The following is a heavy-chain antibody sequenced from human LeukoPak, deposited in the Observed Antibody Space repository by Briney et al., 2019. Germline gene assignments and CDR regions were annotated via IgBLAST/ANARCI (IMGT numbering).Heavy chain of an antibody. CDR3: ARGYCSSTSCYTPVY. CDR2: INPSGGST. Sequence: ASVKVSCKASGYTFTSYYMHWVRQAPGQGLEWMGIINPSGGSTSYAQEFQGRVTMTRDTSTSTVYMELSSLRSEDTAVYYCARGYCSSTSCYTPVYWGQGTLVTVSS. D-gene: IGHD2-2*02. V-gene: IGHV1-46*03. J-gene: IGHJ4*02. CDR1: GYTFTSYY.